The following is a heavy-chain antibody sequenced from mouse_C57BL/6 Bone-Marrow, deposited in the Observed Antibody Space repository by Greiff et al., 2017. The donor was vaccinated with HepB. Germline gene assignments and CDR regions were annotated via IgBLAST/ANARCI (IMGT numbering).Heavy chain of an antibody. Sequence: QVQLKESGPGLVAPSQSLSITCTVSGFSLTSYAISWVRQPPGKGLEWLGVIWTGGGTNYNSALKSRLSISKDNSKSQVFLKMNSLQTDDTARYYCARNRVYYGSSSYWYFDVWGTGTTVTVSS. CDR2: IWTGGGT. D-gene: IGHD1-1*01. CDR1: GFSLTSYA. V-gene: IGHV2-9-1*01. J-gene: IGHJ1*03. CDR3: ARNRVYYGSSSYWYFDV.